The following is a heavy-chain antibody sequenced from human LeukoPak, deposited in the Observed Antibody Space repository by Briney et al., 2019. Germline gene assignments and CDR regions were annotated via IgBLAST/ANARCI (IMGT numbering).Heavy chain of an antibody. J-gene: IGHJ6*03. Sequence: ASVKVSCKASGGTFSSYAISWVRQAPGQGLEWMGGIIPIFGTANYAQKFQGRVTITTDESTSTAYMELSSLRSEDTAVYYCVRVQLELYYYYYMDVWGKGTTVTVSS. D-gene: IGHD1-1*01. CDR2: IIPIFGTA. V-gene: IGHV1-69*05. CDR3: VRVQLELYYYYYMDV. CDR1: GGTFSSYA.